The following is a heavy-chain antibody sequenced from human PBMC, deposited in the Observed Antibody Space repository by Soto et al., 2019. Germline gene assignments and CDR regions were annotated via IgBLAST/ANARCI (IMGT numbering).Heavy chain of an antibody. CDR3: ASVGHSFCGGYDCYSGGVWIDS. D-gene: IGHD2-21*02. J-gene: IGHJ4*02. CDR2: NYHSGFT. V-gene: IGHV4-59*11. CDR1: GGSISSHY. Sequence: SGTLSLTCTVSGGSISSHYWIWIRQPPGKGLAWIAYNYHSGFTSYNPSLKSRVTNSMDTSKKQFSLKVTSVAAADTAVYYCASVGHSFCGGYDCYSGGVWIDSWGQGTLVTVSS.